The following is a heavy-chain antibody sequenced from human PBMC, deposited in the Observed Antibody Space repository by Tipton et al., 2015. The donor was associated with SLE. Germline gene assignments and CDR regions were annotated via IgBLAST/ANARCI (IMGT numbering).Heavy chain of an antibody. CDR3: ARELNSSGWFPFDY. V-gene: IGHV4-38-2*02. D-gene: IGHD6-19*01. Sequence: TLSLTCAVSGYSISSGYYWGWIRQPPGKGLEWIGGIYHSGSTYYNPSLKSRVTISVDTSKNQFSLKLSSVTAADTAVYYCARELNSSGWFPFDYWGQGTLVTVSS. CDR2: IYHSGST. CDR1: GYSISSGYY. J-gene: IGHJ4*02.